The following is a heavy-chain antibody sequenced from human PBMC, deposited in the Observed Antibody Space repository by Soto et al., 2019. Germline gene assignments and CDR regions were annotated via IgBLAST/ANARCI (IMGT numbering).Heavy chain of an antibody. CDR1: GGSISSYY. CDR2: IYYSGST. J-gene: IGHJ4*02. V-gene: IGHV4-59*01. Sequence: SETLSLTCTVSGGSISSYYWSLIRQPPGKGLEWIGYIYYSGSTNYNPSLKSRVTISVDTSKNQFSLKLSSVTAADTAVYYCARGVLRYFDWSNFDYWGQGTLVTVSS. CDR3: ARGVLRYFDWSNFDY. D-gene: IGHD3-9*01.